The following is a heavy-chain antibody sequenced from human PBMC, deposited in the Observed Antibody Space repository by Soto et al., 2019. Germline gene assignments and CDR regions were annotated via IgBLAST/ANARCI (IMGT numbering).Heavy chain of an antibody. CDR2: IYHSVTF. D-gene: IGHD3-10*01. Sequence: TLSLTCAVSGGSISAAGDSCSWIRQPPGGGLEWIGYIYHSVTFLYNPSLKTRLTMSLDRANNQFSLTLNSVTAADTAVYYCARAQFYSGSGKYNNPMFDPRGQGIQLTISS. J-gene: IGHJ5*02. CDR1: GGSISAAGDS. V-gene: IGHV4-30-2*01. CDR3: ARAQFYSGSGKYNNPMFDP.